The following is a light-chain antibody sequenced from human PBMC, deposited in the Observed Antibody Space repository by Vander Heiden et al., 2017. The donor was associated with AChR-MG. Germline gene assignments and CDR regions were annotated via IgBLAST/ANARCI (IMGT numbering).Light chain of an antibody. CDR1: QSLLHTDGKTY. V-gene: IGKV2D-29*02. J-gene: IGKJ1*01. CDR2: EAF. CDR3: MQSIQLPWT. Sequence: IVLPQTPLSLPVTRGQPASISCKSSQSLLHTDGKTYFYWYMQKPGQSPQLLIYEAFKRFSGVPYRCSGSGSGTDFTLEISRVEAEDVGVYYCMQSIQLPWTFGQGTRVDIK.